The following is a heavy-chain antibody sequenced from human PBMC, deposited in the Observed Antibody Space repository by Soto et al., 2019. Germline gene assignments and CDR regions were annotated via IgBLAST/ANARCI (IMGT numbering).Heavy chain of an antibody. Sequence: EVHLVESGGGLVRPGGSLRLSCAASGFTFSYHWMHWVRQGPGKGRVWVGRINSDGNSIVYADSVKGRFTISRDNAKHTLYLQLNSLRVEDTAVYYCGRAREDSSRGVDVWGQETRATVSS. CDR1: GFTFSYHW. CDR2: INSDGNSI. V-gene: IGHV3-74*01. D-gene: IGHD4-4*01. CDR3: GRAREDSSRGVDV. J-gene: IGHJ6*02.